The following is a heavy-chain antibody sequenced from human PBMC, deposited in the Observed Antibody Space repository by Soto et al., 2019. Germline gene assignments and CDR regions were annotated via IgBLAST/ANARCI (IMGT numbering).Heavy chain of an antibody. CDR1: GGSVSSTNW. CDR2: IYHSGST. Sequence: QVQLQESGPGLVEPSGTLSLTCAVSGGSVSSTNWWSWVRQPPGKGLEWIGEIYHSGSTYYNPSLKRRVTISVDKSKNQFSLRLSSVTAADTAVYFCARARAVSARGSFDYWGQGTLVTVSS. J-gene: IGHJ4*02. CDR3: ARARAVSARGSFDY. D-gene: IGHD6-19*01. V-gene: IGHV4-4*02.